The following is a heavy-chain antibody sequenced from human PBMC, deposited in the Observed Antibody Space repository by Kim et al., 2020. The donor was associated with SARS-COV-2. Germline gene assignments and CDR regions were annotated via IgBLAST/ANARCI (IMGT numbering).Heavy chain of an antibody. CDR3: ARLYYYDSIPDY. Sequence: TKNSLKLPRRVTITRDTSASTAYMELSSLRSEDTAIYYCARLYYYDSIPDYWGQGTLVTVSS. D-gene: IGHD3-22*01. CDR2: T. V-gene: IGHV1-3*01. J-gene: IGHJ4*02.